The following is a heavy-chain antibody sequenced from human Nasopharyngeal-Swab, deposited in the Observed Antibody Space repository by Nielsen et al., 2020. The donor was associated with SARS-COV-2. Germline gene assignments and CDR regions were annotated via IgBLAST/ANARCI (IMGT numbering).Heavy chain of an antibody. Sequence: GGSLRLSFAASGFTFSSYAMSWVRQAPGKGLEWVSAISGSGGSTYYADSVKGRFTISRDNSKNTLYLQMNSLRAEDTAVYYCAKEKFGYSSGWYGWWGQGTLVTVSS. V-gene: IGHV3-23*01. CDR1: GFTFSSYA. CDR3: AKEKFGYSSGWYGW. J-gene: IGHJ4*02. D-gene: IGHD6-19*01. CDR2: ISGSGGST.